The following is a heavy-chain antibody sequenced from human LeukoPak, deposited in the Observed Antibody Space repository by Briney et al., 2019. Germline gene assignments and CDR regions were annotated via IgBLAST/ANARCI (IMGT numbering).Heavy chain of an antibody. CDR3: ARSSEYGDPFNY. CDR2: IYYSGST. CDR1: GASISRSDYF. D-gene: IGHD4-17*01. Sequence: SETLSLTCTVSGASISRSDYFWGWIRQPPGKGLEWIGSIYYSGSTYYSLSLKGRVTISVDTSRNQFSLKLNSVTAADTAVYYCARSSEYGDPFNYWGQGTLVTVSS. J-gene: IGHJ4*02. V-gene: IGHV4-39*01.